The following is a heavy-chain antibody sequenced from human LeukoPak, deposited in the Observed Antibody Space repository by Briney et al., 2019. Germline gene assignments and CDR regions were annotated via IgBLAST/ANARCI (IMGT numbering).Heavy chain of an antibody. CDR1: GGSFSYYY. Sequence: QSSETLSLTCAVYGGSFSYYYWSWIRQPPEKGLEWIGEINRSGSTNYNPSLKSRVTISVGTSKNQFSLKLSSVTAADTAVYYCARGGFYCGDDCYVDYWGQGTLVTVSS. CDR2: INRSGST. D-gene: IGHD2-21*02. J-gene: IGHJ4*02. CDR3: ARGGFYCGDDCYVDY. V-gene: IGHV4-34*01.